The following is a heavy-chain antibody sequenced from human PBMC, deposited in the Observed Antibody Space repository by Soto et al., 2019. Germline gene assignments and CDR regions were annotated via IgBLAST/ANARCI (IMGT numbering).Heavy chain of an antibody. CDR3: AGGQDNLAVNFDY. CDR2: ITSSSSYT. Sequence: GGSLRLSCAASGSSFSDYYMSWIRQSPGKGLEWLSYITSSSSYTHYADSVKGRFTISRDNAKNSLYLQMNSLRAEDTAVYYCAGGQDNLAVNFDYWGQGTPVTVSS. CDR1: GSSFSDYY. D-gene: IGHD1-1*01. J-gene: IGHJ4*02. V-gene: IGHV3-11*03.